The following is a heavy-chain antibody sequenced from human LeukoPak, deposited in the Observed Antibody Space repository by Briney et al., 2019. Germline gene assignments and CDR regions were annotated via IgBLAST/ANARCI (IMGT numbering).Heavy chain of an antibody. CDR2: ISGSGGNT. V-gene: IGHV3-23*01. CDR1: GFTFSSYA. D-gene: IGHD3-10*01. Sequence: GGSLRLSCAVSGFTFSSYAMNWVRQAPGKGLEWVSAISGSGGNTYYADSVKGRFTISRDNSKNTLYLQMNSLRAEDTAVYYCAKGTMGRGFGYWGQGTLVTVSS. CDR3: AKGTMGRGFGY. J-gene: IGHJ4*02.